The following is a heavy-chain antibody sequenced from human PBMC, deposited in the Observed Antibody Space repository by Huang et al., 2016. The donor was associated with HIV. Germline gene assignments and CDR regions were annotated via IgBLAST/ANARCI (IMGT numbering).Heavy chain of an antibody. Sequence: EIHLVESGGGLVQPGGSLRLSCVVSGFTFNVYSMEWVRQAHGKGLKWLSRISISRGSTHYADTGKGRFTISRDIAKNSLYLQMNRLRPEDTAVYYCARGKFDILTGWDDTYYFDHWGQGTLVTVSS. CDR1: GFTFNVYS. J-gene: IGHJ4*02. CDR3: ARGKFDILTGWDDTYYFDH. CDR2: ISISRGST. D-gene: IGHD3-9*01. V-gene: IGHV3-48*01.